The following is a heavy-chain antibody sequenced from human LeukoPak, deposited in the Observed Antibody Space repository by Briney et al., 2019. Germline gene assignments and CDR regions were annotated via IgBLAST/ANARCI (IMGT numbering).Heavy chain of an antibody. D-gene: IGHD6-19*01. V-gene: IGHV1-8*01. CDR3: ARCNITVAGIQTYNWFDP. CDR2: MNPNSGNT. J-gene: IGHJ5*02. Sequence: GASVKVSCKTSGNTFTSYDINWVRQATGQGLEWMGWMNPNSGNTGYAQKFQGRVTMTRDTSISTAYMELSSLRSEDTAVYYCARCNITVAGIQTYNWFDPWGQGTLVTVSS. CDR1: GNTFTSYD.